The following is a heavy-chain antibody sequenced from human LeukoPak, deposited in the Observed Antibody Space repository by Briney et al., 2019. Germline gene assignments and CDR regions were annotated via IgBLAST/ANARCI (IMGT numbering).Heavy chain of an antibody. CDR1: GFTFSSYA. CDR2: ISGSGGST. J-gene: IGHJ4*02. V-gene: IGHV3-23*01. D-gene: IGHD5-18*01. CDR3: ARGDPAAMVPVPGDY. Sequence: PGGSLRLSCAASGFTFSSYAMSWVRQAPGKGLEWVSAISGSGGSTYYADSVKGRFTISRDNSKNTLYLQMGSLRAEDMAVYYCARGDPAAMVPVPGDYWGQGTLVTVSS.